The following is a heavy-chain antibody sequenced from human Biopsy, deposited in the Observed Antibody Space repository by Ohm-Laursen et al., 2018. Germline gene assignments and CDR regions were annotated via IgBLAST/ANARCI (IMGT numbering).Heavy chain of an antibody. CDR1: GFSFSDNY. J-gene: IGHJ5*01. D-gene: IGHD2-15*01. CDR2: IRDKANSYTT. Sequence: SLRLSCAASGFSFSDNYMDWVRQAPGKGLEWVGRIRDKANSYTTDYAASVKGRLTISRDDSKNSLYLQMNSLKTEDTALYYCARAGRYCSGGGCYSWFDSWGQGTLVTVSP. V-gene: IGHV3-72*01. CDR3: ARAGRYCSGGGCYSWFDS.